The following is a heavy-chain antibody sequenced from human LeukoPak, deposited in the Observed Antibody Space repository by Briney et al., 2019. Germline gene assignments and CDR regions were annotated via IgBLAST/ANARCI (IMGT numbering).Heavy chain of an antibody. CDR3: ARDSRFWSGYYNGYWFDP. J-gene: IGHJ5*02. Sequence: SETLSLTCTVPDGSTSSSSYFWSWIRQPAGKGLEWIGRIYTTGSTNYNPSLKSRVTISVDTSKNQFSLKLSSVTAADTAVYYCARDSRFWSGYYNGYWFDPWGQGILVTVSS. V-gene: IGHV4-61*02. CDR2: IYTTGST. D-gene: IGHD3-3*01. CDR1: DGSTSSSSYF.